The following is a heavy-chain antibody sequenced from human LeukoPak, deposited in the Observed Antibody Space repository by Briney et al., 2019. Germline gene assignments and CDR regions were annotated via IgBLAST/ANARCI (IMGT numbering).Heavy chain of an antibody. J-gene: IGHJ4*02. CDR3: AKDGLAAAGTQLVATYYFDY. D-gene: IGHD6-13*01. CDR1: GFTFSNYA. V-gene: IGHV3-30*04. CDR2: ISYDGSNK. Sequence: GGSLRLSCEASGFTFSNYAMHWVRQAPGKGLEWVAVISYDGSNKYYADSMKGRFTISRDNSKNTLYLQMNSLRAEDTAVYYCAKDGLAAAGTQLVATYYFDYWGQGTLVTVSS.